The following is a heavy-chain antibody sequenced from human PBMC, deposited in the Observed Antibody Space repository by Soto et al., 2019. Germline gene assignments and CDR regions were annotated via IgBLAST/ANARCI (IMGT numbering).Heavy chain of an antibody. D-gene: IGHD1-26*01. CDR2: ISAYNGNT. CDR1: GYTFTSCG. CDR3: ATGDSGSYLVY. V-gene: IGHV1-18*01. Sequence: ASVKVSCKASGYTFTSCGISWVRQAPGQGLEWMGWISAYNGNTNYAQKFQGRVTMTTDTSTSTAYMELSSLRSEDTAVYYCATGDSGSYLVYWGQGTLVTVSS. J-gene: IGHJ4*02.